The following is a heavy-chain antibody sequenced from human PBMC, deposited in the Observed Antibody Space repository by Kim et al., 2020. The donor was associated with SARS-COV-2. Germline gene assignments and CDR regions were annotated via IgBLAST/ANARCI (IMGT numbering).Heavy chain of an antibody. D-gene: IGHD2-8*02. CDR2: ISSSSSYT. CDR1: GFTFSDYY. Sequence: GGSLRLSCAASGFTFSDYYMSWIRQAPGKGLEWVSYISSSSSYTNYADSVKGRFTISRDNAKNSLYLQMNSLRAEDTAVYYCARDRSGGYPDFYYYGMDVWGQGTTVTVSS. CDR3: ARDRSGGYPDFYYYGMDV. J-gene: IGHJ6*02. V-gene: IGHV3-11*06.